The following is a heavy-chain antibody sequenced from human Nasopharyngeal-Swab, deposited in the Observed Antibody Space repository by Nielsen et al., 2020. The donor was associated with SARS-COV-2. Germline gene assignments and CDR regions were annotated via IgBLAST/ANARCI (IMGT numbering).Heavy chain of an antibody. D-gene: IGHD2-2*01. J-gene: IGHJ4*02. V-gene: IGHV5-51*01. Sequence: ARQMPGKGAGWLGIIYPGDSDTRYSPSFQGQVTISADKSISTAYLQWSSLKASDNAMYYCARQGDIVVVPAASALDYWGQGTLVTVSS. CDR3: ARQGDIVVVPAASALDY. CDR2: IYPGDSDT.